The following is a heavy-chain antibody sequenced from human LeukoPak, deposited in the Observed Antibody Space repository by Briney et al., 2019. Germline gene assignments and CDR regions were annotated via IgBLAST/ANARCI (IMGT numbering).Heavy chain of an antibody. V-gene: IGHV3-48*02. D-gene: IGHD1-26*01. CDR3: VRGSSGSYDPGY. CDR1: GFTFSSYS. Sequence: PGGSLRLSCAASGFTFSSYSMNWVRQAPGKGLEWVSYISSSSRTIYYADSMKGRFTISRDNAKNSLYLRMDGLRDEDTAVYYCVRGSSGSYDPGYWGQGTLVTVSS. J-gene: IGHJ4*02. CDR2: ISSSSRTI.